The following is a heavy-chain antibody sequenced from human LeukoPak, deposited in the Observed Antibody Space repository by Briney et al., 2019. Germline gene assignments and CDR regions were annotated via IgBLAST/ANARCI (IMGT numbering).Heavy chain of an antibody. D-gene: IGHD1-14*01. CDR2: IKDDGSEK. V-gene: IGHV3-7*04. CDR1: GFTFISYW. J-gene: IGHJ4*02. Sequence: GGSLSLSCVGSGFTFISYWMTWVRQAPGKGLEWVANIKDDGSEKYSVDSVKGRFTISRDNAKNLLYLQMSSLRAEDTAVYYCARARIDYWGQGTLVTVSS. CDR3: ARARIDY.